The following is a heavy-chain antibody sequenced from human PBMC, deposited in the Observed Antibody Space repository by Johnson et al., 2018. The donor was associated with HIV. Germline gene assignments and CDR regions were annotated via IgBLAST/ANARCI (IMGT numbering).Heavy chain of an antibody. J-gene: IGHJ3*01. CDR2: ISYDGSEK. V-gene: IGHV3-30*19. CDR3: ARELKDGDYSRGAFDL. Sequence: QVQLVESGGGVVQPGGSLRLSCAASGFTFSSYGMHWVRQAPGKGLEWVAFISYDGSEKYYADSVKGRFTISRDNSKTSLSLQMNSLRTEDTAVYYCARELKDGDYSRGAFDLWGQGTMVTVTS. CDR1: GFTFSSYG. D-gene: IGHD4-23*01.